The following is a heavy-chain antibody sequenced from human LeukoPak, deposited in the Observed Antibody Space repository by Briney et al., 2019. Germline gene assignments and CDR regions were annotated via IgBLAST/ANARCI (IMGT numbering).Heavy chain of an antibody. V-gene: IGHV3-23*01. CDR3: AKDRSPFEY. CDR2: ISGSGGST. J-gene: IGHJ4*02. Sequence: GGSLRLSCAASGFTFSSYAMSWVRQAPGKGLEWVSVISGSGGSTYPADSVKGRFTISRDKSKNTLDLQMNSLRAEGTAVYFCAKDRSPFEYWGQGTLVTVSS. CDR1: GFTFSSYA.